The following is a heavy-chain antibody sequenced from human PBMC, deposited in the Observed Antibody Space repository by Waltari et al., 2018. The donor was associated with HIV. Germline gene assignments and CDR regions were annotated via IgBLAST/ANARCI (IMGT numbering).Heavy chain of an antibody. CDR1: GFSFSTLQ. J-gene: IGHJ4*02. CDR2: ISSAGSYT. V-gene: IGHV3-21*01. CDR3: GRERFLEWLLYTGGGIDY. Sequence: EVQLVESGGGLVKPGGSLRLSCAAFGFSFSTLQIKWFRQVPGRGLEWVSAISSAGSYTFYADSVKGRFTITRDNAKNSLYLQMNSLRVEDTAMYYCGRERFLEWLLYTGGGIDYWGQGTLVTVSS. D-gene: IGHD3-3*01.